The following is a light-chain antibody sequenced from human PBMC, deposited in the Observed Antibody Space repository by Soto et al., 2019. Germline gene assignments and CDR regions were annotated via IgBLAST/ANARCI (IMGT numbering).Light chain of an antibody. Sequence: ETVMTQSPGTLSVSLGERATLSCRASQGVSRKLAWYQHKPGQAPRLLINGASSRATGIPDRFSGSGSGTDFTLTVSRLEPEDFAVYYCQQFETFGGGTKVDI. J-gene: IGKJ4*01. CDR1: QGVSRK. CDR2: GAS. CDR3: QQFET. V-gene: IGKV3-20*01.